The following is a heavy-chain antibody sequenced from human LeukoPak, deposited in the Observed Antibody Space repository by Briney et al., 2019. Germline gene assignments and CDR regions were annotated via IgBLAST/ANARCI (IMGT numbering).Heavy chain of an antibody. CDR1: GFSVSSTY. CDR2: IYTDGSR. D-gene: IGHD2-15*01. CDR3: ARRVLSGIYAPWGFDS. J-gene: IGHJ4*02. V-gene: IGHV3-66*01. Sequence: GESLRLSCAASGFSVSSTYMSWVRQAPGKGLEWVSIIYTDGSRYYADSVKGRITMSSDNSKNALSLQMNSLRAEDTAVYYCARRVLSGIYAPWGFDSWGQGTLVTVSP.